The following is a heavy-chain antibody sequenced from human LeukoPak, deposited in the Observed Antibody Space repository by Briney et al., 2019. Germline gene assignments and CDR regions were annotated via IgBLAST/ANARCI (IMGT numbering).Heavy chain of an antibody. V-gene: IGHV3-30*02. J-gene: IGHJ6*02. CDR3: AKDDGGAYLDGMDV. CDR2: IRYDGSNK. CDR1: GFTFSSYG. Sequence: GGSLRLSCAASGFTFSSYGMHWVRQAPGKGLEWVAFIRYDGSNKYYADSVKGRFTISRDNSKNTLYLQMNRLRAEDTAVYYCAKDDGGAYLDGMDVWGQGTTVTVSS. D-gene: IGHD2-21*01.